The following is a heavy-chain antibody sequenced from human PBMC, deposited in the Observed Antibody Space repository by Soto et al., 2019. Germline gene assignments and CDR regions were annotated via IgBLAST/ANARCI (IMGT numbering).Heavy chain of an antibody. Sequence: SETLSLTCTVSGDSISSGGYYWSWIRQHPGKGLEWIGYIYYSGSTYYNPSLKSRVTISVDTSKNQFSLKLSSVTAADTAVYYCASSVPPVYFQHWGQGTLVTVSS. J-gene: IGHJ1*01. CDR2: IYYSGST. CDR3: ASSVPPVYFQH. V-gene: IGHV4-31*03. CDR1: GDSISSGGYY.